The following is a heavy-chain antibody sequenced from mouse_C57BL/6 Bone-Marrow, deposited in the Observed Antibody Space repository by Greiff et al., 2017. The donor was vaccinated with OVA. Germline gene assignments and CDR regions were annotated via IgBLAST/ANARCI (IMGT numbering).Heavy chain of an antibody. Sequence: EVQLQQSGAELVKPGASVKLSCTASGFNIKDYYMHRVKQRTEQGLEWIGRIDPEDGETKYAPKFQGKATITADTSSNTADLQLSSLTSEDTAVYYCARSYYYGSSPWFAYWGQGTLVTVSA. CDR1: GFNIKDYY. D-gene: IGHD1-1*01. CDR3: ARSYYYGSSPWFAY. CDR2: IDPEDGET. V-gene: IGHV14-2*01. J-gene: IGHJ3*01.